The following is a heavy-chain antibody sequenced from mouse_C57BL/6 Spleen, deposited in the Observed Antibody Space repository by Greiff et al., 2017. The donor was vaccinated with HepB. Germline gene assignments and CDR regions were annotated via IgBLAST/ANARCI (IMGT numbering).Heavy chain of an antibody. CDR2: IYPRDGST. Sequence: QVQLQQSGPELVKPGASVKLSCKASGYTFTSYDINWVKQRPGQGLEWIGWIYPRDGSTKYNEKFKGKATLTVDTSSSTAYMELHSLTSEDSAVYFCARSMVTTWFAYWGQGTLVTVSA. CDR3: ARSMVTTWFAY. D-gene: IGHD2-2*01. V-gene: IGHV1-85*01. J-gene: IGHJ3*01. CDR1: GYTFTSYD.